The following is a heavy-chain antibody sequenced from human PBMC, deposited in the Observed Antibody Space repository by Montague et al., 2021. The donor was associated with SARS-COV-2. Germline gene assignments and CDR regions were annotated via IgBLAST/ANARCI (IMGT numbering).Heavy chain of an antibody. D-gene: IGHD3-3*01. CDR2: IHYSGST. CDR3: SRGDCGVVIISYYYYYMDV. Sequence: SETLSLTCTVSGGSISSSSYYWGWIRQPPGKGLEWIGSIHYSGSTXYNPSLKSRVTISVDTSKNQFSLKLNSVTAADTAVYFCSRGDCGVVIISYYYYYMDVWSEGTTVTVSS. J-gene: IGHJ6*03. V-gene: IGHV4-39*01. CDR1: GGSISSSSYY.